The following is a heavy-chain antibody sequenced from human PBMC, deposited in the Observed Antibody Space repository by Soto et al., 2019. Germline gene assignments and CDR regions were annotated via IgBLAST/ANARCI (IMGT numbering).Heavy chain of an antibody. CDR2: INSDGSST. D-gene: IGHD4-17*01. J-gene: IGHJ6*02. V-gene: IGHV3-74*01. Sequence: GGSLRLSCAASGFTFSSYWMHWVRQAPGKGLVWVSRINSDGSSTSYADSVKGRFTISRDNAKNTLYLQMNSLRAEDTAVYYCARDRYGDYYYYGMDVWGQGTTVTVSS. CDR3: ARDRYGDYYYYGMDV. CDR1: GFTFSSYW.